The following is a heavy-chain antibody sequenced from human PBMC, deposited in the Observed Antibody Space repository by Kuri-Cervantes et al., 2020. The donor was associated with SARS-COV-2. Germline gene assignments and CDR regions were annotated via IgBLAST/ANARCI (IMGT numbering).Heavy chain of an antibody. CDR2: IYSGGKT. V-gene: IGHV3-66*01. D-gene: IGHD1-26*01. Sequence: ETLSLTCAASGFTVSGNYMSWVRQAPGKGLEWVSVIYSGGKTFFADSAKGRFTISRDNAKNSLYLQMNSLRSEDTAVYYCARASAGSSWGYYYYMDVWGIGTTVTVSS. CDR3: ARASAGSSWGYYYYMDV. J-gene: IGHJ6*03. CDR1: GFTVSGNY.